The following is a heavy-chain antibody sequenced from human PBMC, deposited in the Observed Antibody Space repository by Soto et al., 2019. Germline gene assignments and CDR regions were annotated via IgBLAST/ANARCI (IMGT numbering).Heavy chain of an antibody. J-gene: IGHJ5*02. Sequence: EVQLVESGGGLVQPGGSLRLSCAASGFTFSSYWMSWVRQAPGKGLEWVANIKQDGSEKYYVDSVKGRFTISRDNAENSLYLQMNSLRAEDTAVYYCARDTYDYVWGSYRGGYNWFDPWGQGTLVTVSS. V-gene: IGHV3-7*03. CDR2: IKQDGSEK. CDR1: GFTFSSYW. D-gene: IGHD3-16*02. CDR3: ARDTYDYVWGSYRGGYNWFDP.